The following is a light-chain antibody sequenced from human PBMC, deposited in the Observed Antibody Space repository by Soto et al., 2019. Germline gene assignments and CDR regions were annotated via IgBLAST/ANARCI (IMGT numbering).Light chain of an antibody. Sequence: SSLTQAPSLSGSPGQYVHIAFPGTPRVVGSYNGVSWYQQPPGTAPKFMIYEVSNRPSGVPDRFSGSKSGNTASLTISGLQAEDEADYYCSSYTTSSTYVFGTGTKVTVL. J-gene: IGLJ1*01. CDR1: PRVVGSYNG. CDR2: EVS. V-gene: IGLV2-18*02. CDR3: SSYTTSSTYV.